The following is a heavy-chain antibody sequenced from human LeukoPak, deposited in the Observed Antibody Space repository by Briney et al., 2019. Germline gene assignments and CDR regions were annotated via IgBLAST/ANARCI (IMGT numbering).Heavy chain of an antibody. Sequence: GGSLRLSCAASALRFSGTAMSWVRQAPGKGLEWVSAISHDGMKAYYADSVKGRFSFSRDNSKKTVSLEMSSLTAADTGVYYCAKDGAQYSSGPECDPRGQGALVTVSP. CDR2: ISHDGMKA. CDR1: ALRFSGTA. V-gene: IGHV3-23*01. D-gene: IGHD6-19*01. CDR3: AKDGAQYSSGPECDP. J-gene: IGHJ5*02.